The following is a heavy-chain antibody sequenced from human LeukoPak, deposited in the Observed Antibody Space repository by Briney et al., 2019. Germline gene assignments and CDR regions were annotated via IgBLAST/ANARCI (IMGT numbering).Heavy chain of an antibody. CDR1: GYTFTSYY. V-gene: IGHV1-46*01. Sequence: GASVTVSCTASGYTFTSYYMHWVRQAPGQGLEWMGLINPSGGSTSYAQKFQGRVTMTRDTSTSTVYMELSSLRSEDAAVYYCARDVGATASRSVYFQHWGQGTLVTVSS. CDR3: ARDVGATASRSVYFQH. CDR2: INPSGGST. D-gene: IGHD1-26*01. J-gene: IGHJ1*01.